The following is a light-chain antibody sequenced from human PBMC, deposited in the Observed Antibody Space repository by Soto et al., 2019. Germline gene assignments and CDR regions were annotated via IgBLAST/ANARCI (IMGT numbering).Light chain of an antibody. J-gene: IGKJ5*01. CDR1: QSLLHSNGYNY. CDR2: LGS. Sequence: DIVMTQSPLSLPVTPGEPASISCRSSQSLLHSNGYNYLDWYLQKPGQSPQLLIYLGSYRASGVPDRFSGSGSGTDFTLKISRVEAEYVGVHYCMQALQTPPITFGQGTRLEIK. CDR3: MQALQTPPIT. V-gene: IGKV2-28*01.